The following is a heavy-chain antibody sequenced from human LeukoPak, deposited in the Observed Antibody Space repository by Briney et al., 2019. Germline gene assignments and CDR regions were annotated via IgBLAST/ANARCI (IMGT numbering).Heavy chain of an antibody. Sequence: PSETLSLTCNASGGSISSYYWSWIRQPPGKGLEWIAYIYYSGSTNYNPSLKSRVTISVDTSKNQFSLKLSSVTAADTAVYYCARQDSSGYYYGGWFDPWGQGTLVTVSS. CDR1: GGSISSYY. CDR2: IYYSGST. V-gene: IGHV4-59*08. J-gene: IGHJ5*02. D-gene: IGHD3-22*01. CDR3: ARQDSSGYYYGGWFDP.